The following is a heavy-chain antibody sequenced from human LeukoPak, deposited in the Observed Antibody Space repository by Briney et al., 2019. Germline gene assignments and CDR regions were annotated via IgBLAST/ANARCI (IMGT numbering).Heavy chain of an antibody. J-gene: IGHJ6*02. CDR1: GFTFSSYS. CDR2: ISSSSSYI. Sequence: GGSLRLSCAASGFTFSSYSMNWVRQAPGKGLEWVSSISSSSSYIYYADSVKGRFTISRDNARKSLYLQMNSLRAEDTAVYYCARDSENYYGMDVWGQGTTVTVSS. V-gene: IGHV3-21*01. CDR3: ARDSENYYGMDV.